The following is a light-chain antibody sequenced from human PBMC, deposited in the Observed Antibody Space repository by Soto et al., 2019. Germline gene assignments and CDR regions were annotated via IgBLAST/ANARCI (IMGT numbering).Light chain of an antibody. CDR2: SAS. CDR3: QQSYTAPFT. V-gene: IGKV1-39*01. J-gene: IGKJ3*01. Sequence: DFQMTQPPSSLSASVGDRVSITCRASQSIGSSLNWYQQKPGKAPKLLIYSASTLQGGGPSRFSGSGSGTDFTLTISSLQPEDFATYYCQQSYTAPFTFGPGTKVDVK. CDR1: QSIGSS.